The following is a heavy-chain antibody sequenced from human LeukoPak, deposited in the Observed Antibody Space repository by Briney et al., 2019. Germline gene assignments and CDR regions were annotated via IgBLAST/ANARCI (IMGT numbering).Heavy chain of an antibody. CDR3: ARSYYGSGNVWFDP. D-gene: IGHD3-10*01. CDR1: GYTFTSYY. V-gene: IGHV1-2*02. Sequence: VASVKVSCKASGYTFTSYYMHWVRQAPGQGLEWMGWINPNSGGTNYAQKFQGRVTMTRDTSISTAYMELSRLRSDDTAVYYCARSYYGSGNVWFDPWGQGTLVTVSS. CDR2: INPNSGGT. J-gene: IGHJ5*02.